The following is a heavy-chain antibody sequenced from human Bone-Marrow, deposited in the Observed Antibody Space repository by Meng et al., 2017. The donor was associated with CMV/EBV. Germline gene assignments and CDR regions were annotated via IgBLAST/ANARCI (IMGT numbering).Heavy chain of an antibody. CDR1: GYTFTGYY. J-gene: IGHJ5*01. CDR3: TTYNWNYGSWDP. D-gene: IGHD1-7*01. V-gene: IGHV1-2*02. CDR2: INPNSGGT. Sequence: ASVKVSCKASGYTFTGYYMHWVRQDPGQGLEWMGWINPNSGGTNYAQKFQGRVTMTRDTSISTAYMELSRLKSDDTAVYYCTTYNWNYGSWDPWGQGTLVTVSS.